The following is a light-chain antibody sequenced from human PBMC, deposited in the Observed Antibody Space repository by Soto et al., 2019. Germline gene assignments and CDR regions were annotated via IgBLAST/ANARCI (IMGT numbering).Light chain of an antibody. CDR1: QSVGSY. J-gene: IGKJ1*01. CDR2: GAS. Sequence: EIVMTQSPATLSVSPGERASLSCRASQSVGSYLAWYQHKPGQAPGLLIYGASTMAAGVPVRFSGGGSGTDFTLTISSLQSEDFAIFYCQQYNNWPRTFGQGTKVEIK. CDR3: QQYNNWPRT. V-gene: IGKV3-15*01.